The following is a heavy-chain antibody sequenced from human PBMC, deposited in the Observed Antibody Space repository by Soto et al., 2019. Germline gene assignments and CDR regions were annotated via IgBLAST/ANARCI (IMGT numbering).Heavy chain of an antibody. CDR1: GGSISSSSNH. CDR3: ATTRGRISGSDYSPLDV. J-gene: IGHJ6*02. CDR2: IYYSENT. V-gene: IGHV4-39*01. Sequence: PSETLSLTCTVSGGSISSSSNHWGWIRQPPGKGLEWIGNIYYSENTYYNPSLKSRVTISVDTSKNQFSLRLSSVTAADTAVYYCATTRGRISGSDYSPLDVWGQGTTVTVPS. D-gene: IGHD1-26*01.